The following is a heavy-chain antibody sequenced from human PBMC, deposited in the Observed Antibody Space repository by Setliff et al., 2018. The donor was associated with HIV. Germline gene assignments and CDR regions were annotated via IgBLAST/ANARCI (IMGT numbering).Heavy chain of an antibody. Sequence: PGGSLRLSCAASGFIFSDHWMTWVRQATGKGLEWVANIKQDGSEKYYVDSVKGRFTISRDNVKNSLYLQMNSLRAEDTAIYFCVRDGNVGWNDLDYWGQGTLVTVSS. J-gene: IGHJ4*02. V-gene: IGHV3-7*03. CDR1: GFIFSDHW. CDR2: IKQDGSEK. CDR3: VRDGNVGWNDLDY. D-gene: IGHD1-1*01.